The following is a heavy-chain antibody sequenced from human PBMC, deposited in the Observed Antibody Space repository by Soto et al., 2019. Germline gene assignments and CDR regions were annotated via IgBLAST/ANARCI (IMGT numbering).Heavy chain of an antibody. CDR3: ASLIGVGGYYYGMDV. J-gene: IGHJ6*02. Sequence: PSETLSLTCTVSGGSISSYYWSWIRQPPGKGLEWIGYIYYSGSTNYNPSLKSRVTISVDTSKNQFSLKLSSVTAADTAVYYCASLIGVGGYYYGMDVWGQGTTVTVSS. V-gene: IGHV4-59*01. CDR2: IYYSGST. D-gene: IGHD2-21*01. CDR1: GGSISSYY.